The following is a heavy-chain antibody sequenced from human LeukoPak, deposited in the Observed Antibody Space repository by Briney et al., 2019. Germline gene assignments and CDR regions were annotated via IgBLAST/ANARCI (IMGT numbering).Heavy chain of an antibody. CDR3: AKEVAIPVAVDAFER. J-gene: IGHJ3*02. D-gene: IGHD6-19*01. V-gene: IGHV3-23*01. CDR1: GFTFNSYA. Sequence: GGSLRLSCTTSGFTFNSYAMSWVRQAPGKGLEWVSAISARGGTTYYADSVKGRFTISRDNSKNTLYLQMNSLGAEDTAVYYCAKEVAIPVAVDAFERWGQGTLVTVSS. CDR2: ISARGGTT.